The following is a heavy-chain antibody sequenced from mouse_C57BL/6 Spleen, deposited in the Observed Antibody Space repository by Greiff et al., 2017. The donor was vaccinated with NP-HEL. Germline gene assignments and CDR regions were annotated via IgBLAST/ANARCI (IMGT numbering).Heavy chain of an antibody. D-gene: IGHD2-2*01. CDR2: ISYDGSN. CDR3: ARDYGYDVWFAY. Sequence: DVKLQESGPGLVKPSQSLSLTCSVTGYSITSGYYWNWIRQFPGNKLEWMGYISYDGSNNYNPSLKNRISITREKSKNQFFLKLNSVTTEDTATYYCARDYGYDVWFAYWGQGTLVTVSA. J-gene: IGHJ3*01. V-gene: IGHV3-6*01. CDR1: GYSITSGYY.